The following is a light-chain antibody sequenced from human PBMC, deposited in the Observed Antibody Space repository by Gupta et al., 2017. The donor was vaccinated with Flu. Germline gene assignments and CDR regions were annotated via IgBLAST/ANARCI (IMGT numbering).Light chain of an antibody. V-gene: IGKV3-15*01. Sequence: SPATLSVSPGERATRTCRASQSVSSNLAWYQQKPGQAPRLLIYEAIHRAAGIPARFSGSGSGTEFSLTISSLQSEDFAVYYCEQYNNWPLFGPGTTVDIK. J-gene: IGKJ3*01. CDR1: QSVSSN. CDR3: EQYNNWPL. CDR2: EAI.